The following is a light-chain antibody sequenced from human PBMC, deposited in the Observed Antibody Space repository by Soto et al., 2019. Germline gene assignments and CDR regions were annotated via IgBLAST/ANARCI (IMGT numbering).Light chain of an antibody. Sequence: QTVVPQEPSFSVSPGGTVTLTCGLSSGSVSTSYYPSWYQQTPGQAPRTLIYSTNTRSSGVPDRFSGSILGNKAALTITGAQADDESDYYCVLYMGSGIGVFGGGTKVTVL. CDR3: VLYMGSGIGV. CDR2: STN. V-gene: IGLV8-61*01. J-gene: IGLJ3*02. CDR1: SGSVSTSYY.